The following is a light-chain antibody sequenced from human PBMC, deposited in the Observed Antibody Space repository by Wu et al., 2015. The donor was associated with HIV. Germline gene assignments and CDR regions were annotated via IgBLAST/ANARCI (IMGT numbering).Light chain of an antibody. Sequence: EILLTQSPGTLSLSPGQRGSLSCRASQNINGMHLAWYQKKPGQAPRLLIHGGSTRAAGVPERFSGRGSGTDFTLIISKLEPEDFAIYYCYQYGALPRTFGRR. CDR1: QNINGMH. CDR2: GGS. J-gene: IGKJ4*01. V-gene: IGKV3-20*01. CDR3: YQYGALPRT.